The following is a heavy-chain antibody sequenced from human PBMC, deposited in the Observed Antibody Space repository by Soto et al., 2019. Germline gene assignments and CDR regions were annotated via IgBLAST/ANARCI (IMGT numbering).Heavy chain of an antibody. V-gene: IGHV4-59*01. CDR2: IYYSGST. J-gene: IGHJ4*02. D-gene: IGHD2-21*02. Sequence: SETLSLTYTVSGGSISSYYWSWIRQPPGKGLEWIGYIYYSGSTNYNPSLKSRVTISVDTSKNQFSLKLSSVTAADTAVYYCARARGGYGGNSEDFDYWGQGTLVTVSS. CDR3: ARARGGYGGNSEDFDY. CDR1: GGSISSYY.